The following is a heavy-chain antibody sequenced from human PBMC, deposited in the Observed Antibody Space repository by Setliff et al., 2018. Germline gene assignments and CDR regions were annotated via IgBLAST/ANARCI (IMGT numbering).Heavy chain of an antibody. CDR2: FFYSGDT. Sequence: SETLSLTCTVSGASVRSHYWSWIRQSPEKGLEWIGFFFYSGDTKSNPSLKSRVTMSVDTSKNQFSLKLNSVTAADTAVYYCARGRTYYGSGTYTRCFDYWGQGTLVTVSS. CDR1: GASVRSHY. J-gene: IGHJ4*02. V-gene: IGHV4-59*02. CDR3: ARGRTYYGSGTYTRCFDY. D-gene: IGHD3-10*01.